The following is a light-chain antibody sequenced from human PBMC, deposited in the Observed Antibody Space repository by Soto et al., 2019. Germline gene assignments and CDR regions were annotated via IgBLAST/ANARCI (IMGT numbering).Light chain of an antibody. V-gene: IGKV3-20*01. Sequence: ETVLTQSPGTMSLSPGERATLSCRASQSVSRSYLAWYQQKPGQATRLLIYGASSRTTGIPDRCSGSGSGTDFTLTISRLVPEDFAVYYCQHYGNSPRTFGQGTKVDIK. CDR1: QSVSRSY. J-gene: IGKJ1*01. CDR3: QHYGNSPRT. CDR2: GAS.